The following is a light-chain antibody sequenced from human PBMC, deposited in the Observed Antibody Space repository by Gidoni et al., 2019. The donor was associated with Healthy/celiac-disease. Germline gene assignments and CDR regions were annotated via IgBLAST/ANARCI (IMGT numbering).Light chain of an antibody. CDR3: QQYGSSPWT. CDR2: GAS. Sequence: EIVFTQSPGTLSLSPGERATLSCRASQSVSSSYLAWYQQKPGQAPRLLIYGASSRATGIPDMFSGSGSGTDFTLTISRLEPEDFAVYYCQQYGSSPWTFGQXTKVEIK. J-gene: IGKJ1*01. CDR1: QSVSSSY. V-gene: IGKV3-20*01.